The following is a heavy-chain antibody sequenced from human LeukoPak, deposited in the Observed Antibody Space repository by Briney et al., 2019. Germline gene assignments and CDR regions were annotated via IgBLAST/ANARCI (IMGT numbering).Heavy chain of an antibody. CDR3: AREGYSSGCFDY. Sequence: SETLSLTCTVSGGSMSSYFWSWIRQSPGKGLEWIGYIYYSGSTNYNPSLKSRVTISVDTSKNQFSLKLSSVTAADTAVYYCAREGYSSGCFDYWGQGTLVTVSS. J-gene: IGHJ4*02. CDR2: IYYSGST. V-gene: IGHV4-59*01. CDR1: GGSMSSYF. D-gene: IGHD6-19*01.